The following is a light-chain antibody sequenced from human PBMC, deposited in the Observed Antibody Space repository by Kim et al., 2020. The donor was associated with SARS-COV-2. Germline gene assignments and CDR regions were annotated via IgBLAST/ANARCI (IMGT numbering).Light chain of an antibody. CDR2: DAS. Sequence: SSSVDDRVTITCRASQSINKWLAWYQQKPGTAPKLLIYDASTLESGVPSRFSGSGSETEFTLTISSLQPDDLATYYCQQYHAYWTFGQGTKVDIK. J-gene: IGKJ1*01. V-gene: IGKV1-5*01. CDR1: QSINKW. CDR3: QQYHAYWT.